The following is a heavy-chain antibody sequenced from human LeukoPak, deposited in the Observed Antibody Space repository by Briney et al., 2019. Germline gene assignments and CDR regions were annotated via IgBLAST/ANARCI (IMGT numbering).Heavy chain of an antibody. Sequence: SETLSLTCAVYGDFFSGYYWSWIRQPPGKGLEWIGEINHSGSTNYNPSLKSRVTISVDTSKNQFSLKLSSVTAADTAVYYCARRMEHWGQGTLVTVSS. CDR2: INHSGST. CDR1: GDFFSGYY. CDR3: ARRMEH. J-gene: IGHJ1*01. D-gene: IGHD2-8*01. V-gene: IGHV4-34*01.